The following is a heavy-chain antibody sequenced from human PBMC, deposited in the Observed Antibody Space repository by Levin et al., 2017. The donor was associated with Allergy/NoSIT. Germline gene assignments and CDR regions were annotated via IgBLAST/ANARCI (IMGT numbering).Heavy chain of an antibody. CDR1: GFTFSNFG. D-gene: IGHD6-19*01. CDR2: IWYDGSNK. V-gene: IGHV3-33*01. Sequence: AGGSLRLSCAASGFTFSNFGIHWVRQAPGKGLEWVSAIWYDGSNKYYRDSVKGRFTISRDNSKNTLYLQMDRLRVEDTAVYYCARDRYSAVAGIDWTHPLDYWGQGTLVTVSS. CDR3: ARDRYSAVAGIDWTHPLDY. J-gene: IGHJ4*02.